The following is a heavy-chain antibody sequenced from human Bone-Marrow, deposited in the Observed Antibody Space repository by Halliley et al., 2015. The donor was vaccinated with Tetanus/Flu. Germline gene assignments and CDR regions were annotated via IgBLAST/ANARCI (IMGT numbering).Heavy chain of an antibody. V-gene: IGHV5-51*01. D-gene: IGHD4-17*01. Sequence: EVQLVQSGAEVQKSGESLKISCKVSGYSFISYWIGWVRQMPGKGLEWMGIIYPGDSDTRYSPSFQGQVTISADRSINTAYLQWSSLKAADTAMYYCARLVGTEANGDFHFDYWGQGTLVTVSS. CDR1: GYSFISYW. J-gene: IGHJ4*02. CDR2: IYPGDSDT. CDR3: ARLVGTEANGDFHFDY.